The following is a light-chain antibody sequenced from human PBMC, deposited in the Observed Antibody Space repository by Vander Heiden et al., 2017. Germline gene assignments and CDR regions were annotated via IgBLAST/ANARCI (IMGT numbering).Light chain of an antibody. J-gene: IGKJ1*01. CDR3: RQENIWPRT. CDR2: GAS. Sequence: DIVMTQSPATLSVSPGEGGTLSCRASQSLNNNFLAWYQQKPGQAPRLLIYGASTRATGIPDRFSGSGSGTDFTLTISSLQSEDFAVYYCRQENIWPRTFGQGTKVEIK. CDR1: QSLNNN. V-gene: IGKV3D-15*01.